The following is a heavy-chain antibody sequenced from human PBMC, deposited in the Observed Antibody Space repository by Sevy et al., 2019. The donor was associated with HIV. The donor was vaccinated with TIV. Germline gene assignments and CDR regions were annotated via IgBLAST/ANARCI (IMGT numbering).Heavy chain of an antibody. CDR1: GFTISSYW. CDR3: MNTVTTVDY. J-gene: IGHJ4*02. CDR2: IKQDGSKK. V-gene: IGHV3-7*01. Sequence: GGSLRLSCAASGFTISSYWMNWVRQAPGKGLEWVANIKQDGSKKYNVHSVKGRFTISRDNAKNSLYLQMNSLGAAATDEYYCMNTVTTVDYWGQGTLVTVSS. D-gene: IGHD4-17*01.